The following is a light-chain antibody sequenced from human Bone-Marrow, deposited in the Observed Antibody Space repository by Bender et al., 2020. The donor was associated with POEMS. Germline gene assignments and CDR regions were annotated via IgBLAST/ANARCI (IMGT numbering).Light chain of an antibody. Sequence: QSALTQPASVSGSPGQSITIFCTGSSSDVGKYNLVSWYQQHPGKAPKLMIYDVTNRPSGISNRFSGSKSANTASLTISGLQAEDEADYFCSSSAGSKNLVFGGGTMLTVL. J-gene: IGLJ3*02. CDR2: DVT. V-gene: IGLV2-14*02. CDR1: SSDVGKYNL. CDR3: SSSAGSKNLV.